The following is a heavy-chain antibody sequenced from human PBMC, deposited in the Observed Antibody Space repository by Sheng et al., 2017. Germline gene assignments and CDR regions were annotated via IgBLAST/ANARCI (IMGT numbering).Heavy chain of an antibody. CDR1: GDSISSGRFY. CDR3: ARCLYLGYGTN. CDR2: VYSGGGT. Sequence: QVQLQESGPGLVKPSQTLSLTCTVSGDSISSGRFYWSWIRQPXGKGLEWIGRVYSGGGTNYNPSLKSRVTISVDKSKNQFSLKMTSVTAADTVYYCARCLYLGYGTNWGQGTLVTGLL. D-gene: IGHD2-8*01. J-gene: IGHJ4*02. V-gene: IGHV4-61*02.